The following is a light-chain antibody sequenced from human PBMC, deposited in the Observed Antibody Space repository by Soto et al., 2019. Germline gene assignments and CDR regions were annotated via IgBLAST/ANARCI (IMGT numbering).Light chain of an antibody. CDR3: QHYNSYSEA. Sequence: IQMTQSPSSLSASVGDSVTLTCQARHDIRDYLNWYQQKPGKAPKLLIYKASTLKSGVPSRFSGSGSGTEFTLTISSLQPDEFATYYCQHYNSYSEAFGQGTRLVI. CDR2: KAS. J-gene: IGKJ5*01. CDR1: HDIRDY. V-gene: IGKV1-5*03.